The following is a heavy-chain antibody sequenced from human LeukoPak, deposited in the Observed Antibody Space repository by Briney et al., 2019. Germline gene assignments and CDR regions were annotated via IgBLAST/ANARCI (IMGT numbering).Heavy chain of an antibody. CDR1: GFTFSTYA. Sequence: PGGSLRLSCSASGFTFSTYAMNWVRQAPGKGLECVSVISSDGGRIYYPDSVKGRFTISRDNSKNTLYLHMSSLRPEDTAVYYCVKDGGDYGENGWFDTSGQATLVTVSS. J-gene: IGHJ5*02. CDR2: ISSDGGRI. V-gene: IGHV3-64D*09. CDR3: VKDGGDYGENGWFDT. D-gene: IGHD4-17*01.